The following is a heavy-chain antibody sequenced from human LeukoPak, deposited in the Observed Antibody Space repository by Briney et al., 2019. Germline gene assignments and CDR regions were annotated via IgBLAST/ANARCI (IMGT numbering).Heavy chain of an antibody. D-gene: IGHD2-2*03. CDR1: GYTFTGYY. V-gene: IGHV1-2*02. CDR3: ARIFHLDIVVVPAATPFDY. J-gene: IGHJ4*02. Sequence: ASVKVSCKASGYTFTGYYMHWVRQAPGQGLEWMWWINPNSGGTNYAQKFQGRVTMTRDTSISTAYMELSRLRSDDTAVYYCARIFHLDIVVVPAATPFDYWGQGTLVTVSS. CDR2: INPNSGGT.